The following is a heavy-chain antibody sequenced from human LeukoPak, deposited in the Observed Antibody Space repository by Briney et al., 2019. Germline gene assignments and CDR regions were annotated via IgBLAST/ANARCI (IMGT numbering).Heavy chain of an antibody. CDR1: GFRFDDYA. CDR2: SSWDSAAI. V-gene: IGHV3-9*01. CDR3: TKRARMGIAAAGDGFHI. Sequence: GGSLRLSCAASGFRFDDYAMHWVRQAPGKGLEWVSGSSWDSAAIGYADSVRGRFTLSRDNAKNSLFLQMSSLRVEDTALYYCTKRARMGIAAAGDGFHIWGQGTMVTVSS. D-gene: IGHD6-13*01. J-gene: IGHJ3*02.